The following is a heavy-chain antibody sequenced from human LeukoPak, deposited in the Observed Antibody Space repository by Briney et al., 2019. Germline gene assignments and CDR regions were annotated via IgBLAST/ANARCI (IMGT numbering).Heavy chain of an antibody. J-gene: IGHJ4*02. CDR2: INHSGST. Sequence: SETLSLTCAVYGGSYSGYYWSWIRQPPGKGLEWIGEINHSGSTNYNPSLKSRVTISVDTSKNQFSLKLSSVTAADTAVYYCATHTVTNDYWGQGTLVTVSS. D-gene: IGHD4-17*01. V-gene: IGHV4-34*01. CDR3: ATHTVTNDY. CDR1: GGSYSGYY.